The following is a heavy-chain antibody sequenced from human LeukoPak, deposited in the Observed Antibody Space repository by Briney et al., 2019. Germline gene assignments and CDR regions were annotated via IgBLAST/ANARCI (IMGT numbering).Heavy chain of an antibody. V-gene: IGHV3-23*01. Sequence: GGSLRLSCAASGFTFSRYAMSWVRQAPGKGLEWVSAISGSGGSTYYADSVKARFTISRDNSKNTLYLQMNSLRAEDTAVYYCAKNGGGQCYSHLDSWGQGNLVTVSS. J-gene: IGHJ4*02. D-gene: IGHD2-21*01. CDR2: ISGSGGST. CDR1: GFTFSRYA. CDR3: AKNGGGQCYSHLDS.